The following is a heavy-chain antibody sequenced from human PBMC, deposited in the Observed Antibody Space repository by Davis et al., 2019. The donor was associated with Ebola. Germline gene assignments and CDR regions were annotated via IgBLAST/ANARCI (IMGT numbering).Heavy chain of an antibody. J-gene: IGHJ3*02. D-gene: IGHD3-10*01. CDR2: ISYDGSNK. Sequence: GESLKISCAASGFTFSSYEMNWVRQAPGKGLEWVAVISYDGSNKYYADSVKGRFTISRDNSKNTLYLQMNSLRAEDTAVYYCARGFGIDIWGQGTMVTVSS. CDR3: ARGFGIDI. V-gene: IGHV3-30-3*01. CDR1: GFTFSSYE.